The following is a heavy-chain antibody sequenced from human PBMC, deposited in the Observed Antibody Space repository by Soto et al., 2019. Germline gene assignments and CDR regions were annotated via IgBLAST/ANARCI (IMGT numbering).Heavy chain of an antibody. V-gene: IGHV1-2*04. CDR2: INPNSGGT. D-gene: IGHD3-10*01. Sequence: QVQLVQSGAEVKKPGASVKVSCKASGYTFTGDYMHWVRQAPGQGLEWMGWINPNSGGTNYAQKFQGWVTMTRDTSTSTAYMELSRLRSDDTAVYYCARALGRFYMVAQGYYYYGMDVWGQGTTVTVSS. CDR3: ARALGRFYMVAQGYYYYGMDV. J-gene: IGHJ6*02. CDR1: GYTFTGDY.